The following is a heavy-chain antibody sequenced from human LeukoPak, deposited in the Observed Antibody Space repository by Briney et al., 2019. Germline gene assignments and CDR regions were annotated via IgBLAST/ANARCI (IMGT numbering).Heavy chain of an antibody. V-gene: IGHV1-8*01. D-gene: IGHD6-19*01. Sequence: ASVKVSCKASGYTFTSYDINWVRQATGQGLEWMGWMNPNSGNTGYAQKFQGRVTMTRNTSMSTAYMELSSLKSEDTAVYYCARKHSSVWRYCYYYYMDVWGTGTTVTISS. CDR2: MNPNSGNT. CDR3: ARKHSSVWRYCYYYYMDV. J-gene: IGHJ6*03. CDR1: GYTFTSYD.